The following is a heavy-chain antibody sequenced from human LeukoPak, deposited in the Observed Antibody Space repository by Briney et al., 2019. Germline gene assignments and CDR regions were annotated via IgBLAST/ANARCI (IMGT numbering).Heavy chain of an antibody. D-gene: IGHD5-24*01. V-gene: IGHV3-74*01. J-gene: IGHJ4*02. CDR3: ARGEMVQVY. CDR1: GFTFSSYW. Sequence: TGGSLRLSCVASGFTFSSYWMHWVRQAPGKGLVWVSRINTDGSTTSCADSVKGRFTISRDNAKNTLYLQMNSLRADDTAVYYCARGEMVQVYWGQGTLVTASS. CDR2: INTDGSTT.